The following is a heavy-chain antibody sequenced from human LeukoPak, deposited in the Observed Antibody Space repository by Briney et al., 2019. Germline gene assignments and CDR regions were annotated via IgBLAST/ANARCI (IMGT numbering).Heavy chain of an antibody. J-gene: IGHJ6*02. CDR2: INHSGST. Sequence: PSETLSLTRAVYGGSFSGYYWSWIRQPPGKGLEWIGEINHSGSTNYNPSLKSRVTISVDRCKNQFSLKLSSLTAADTAVYYCARGHGDYGYYYYYGMDVWGQGTTVTVSS. D-gene: IGHD4-17*01. CDR1: GGSFSGYY. CDR3: ARGHGDYGYYYYYGMDV. V-gene: IGHV4-34*01.